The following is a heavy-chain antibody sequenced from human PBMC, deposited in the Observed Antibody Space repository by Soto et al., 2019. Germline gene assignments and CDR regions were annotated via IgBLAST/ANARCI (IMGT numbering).Heavy chain of an antibody. D-gene: IGHD2-2*01. J-gene: IGHJ3*02. CDR3: AIFKDIVVVPAARGAFDI. V-gene: IGHV4-31*03. CDR2: IYYSGST. CDR1: GGSISSGGYY. Sequence: SETLSLTCTVSGGSISSGGYYWSWIRQHPGKGLEWIGYIYYSGSTYYNPSLKSRVTISVDTSKNQFSLKLSSVTAADTAVYYFAIFKDIVVVPAARGAFDIWGKGTMVTVSS.